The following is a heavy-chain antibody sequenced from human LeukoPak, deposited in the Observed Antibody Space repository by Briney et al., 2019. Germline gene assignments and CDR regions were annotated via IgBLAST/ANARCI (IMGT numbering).Heavy chain of an antibody. Sequence: GGSLRLSCAASGFTFSSYGMSWVRQAPGKGLEWVSAISGSGGSTYYADSVKGRFTISRDNSKSTLYLQMNSLRAEDTAVYYCVQGSFQYFDYWGQGTLVTVSS. CDR1: GFTFSSYG. J-gene: IGHJ4*02. CDR3: VQGSFQYFDY. D-gene: IGHD3-10*01. V-gene: IGHV3-23*01. CDR2: ISGSGGST.